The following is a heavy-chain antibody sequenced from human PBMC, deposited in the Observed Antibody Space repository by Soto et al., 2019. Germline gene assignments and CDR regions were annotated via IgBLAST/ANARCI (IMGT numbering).Heavy chain of an antibody. V-gene: IGHV4-34*01. Sequence: QVQLQQWGAGLLKPSETLSLTCAVYGGSFSGYYWSWIRQPPGKGLEWIGEINHSGSTNYNPSRTSRVTISVDTSKNQFSLKLSSVTAADTAVYYCARGGKAISRYPSYYVDYWGQGTLVTVSS. D-gene: IGHD6-13*01. J-gene: IGHJ4*02. CDR3: ARGGKAISRYPSYYVDY. CDR1: GGSFSGYY. CDR2: INHSGST.